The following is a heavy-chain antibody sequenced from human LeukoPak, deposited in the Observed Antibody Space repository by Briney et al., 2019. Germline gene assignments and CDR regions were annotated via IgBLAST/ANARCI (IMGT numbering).Heavy chain of an antibody. Sequence: ASVKLSCKASGYTFTSYGISWVRQAPGQGLEWMGGISAYNGNTNYAQKLQGIVIMTTDASTSTAYMELRSLRSDDTAVYHCARAVTEGFWSGYYTGYYYYYMDVWGKGTTVTVSS. J-gene: IGHJ6*03. CDR2: ISAYNGNT. CDR3: ARAVTEGFWSGYYTGYYYYYMDV. CDR1: GYTFTSYG. V-gene: IGHV1-18*01. D-gene: IGHD3-3*01.